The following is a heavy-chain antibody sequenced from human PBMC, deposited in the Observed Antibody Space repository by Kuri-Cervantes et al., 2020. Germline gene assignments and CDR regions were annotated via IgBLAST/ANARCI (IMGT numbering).Heavy chain of an antibody. Sequence: GGSLRLSCAASGFTFSNFDMHWVRQITGQGLEWVAVISYDGSNKYYADSVKGRFTISRDNSKNTLYLQMNSLRAEDTAVYYCAKQNRQLWLSYRKERYYFDYWGQGTLVTVSS. D-gene: IGHD5-18*01. V-gene: IGHV3-30*18. J-gene: IGHJ4*02. CDR2: ISYDGSNK. CDR3: AKQNRQLWLSYRKERYYFDY. CDR1: GFTFSNFD.